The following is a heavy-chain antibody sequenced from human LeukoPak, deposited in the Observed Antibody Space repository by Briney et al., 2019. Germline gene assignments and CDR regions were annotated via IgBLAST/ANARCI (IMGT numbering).Heavy chain of an antibody. J-gene: IGHJ6*03. CDR1: GGTFSSYA. Sequence: SVKVSCKASGGTFSSYAISWVRQAPGQGLEWMGGSIPIFGTANYAQKFQGRVTITADESTSTAYMELSSLRSEDTAVYYCAQKSARPNEYYYYYMDVWGKGTTDTVSS. D-gene: IGHD6-6*01. V-gene: IGHV1-69*13. CDR2: SIPIFGTA. CDR3: AQKSARPNEYYYYYMDV.